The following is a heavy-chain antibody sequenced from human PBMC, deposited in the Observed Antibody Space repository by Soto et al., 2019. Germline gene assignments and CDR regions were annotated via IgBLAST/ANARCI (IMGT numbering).Heavy chain of an antibody. CDR1: AGSASSGSCY. Sequence: SETLSLTSTFSAGSASSGSCYWGRIRQHPGKVLECIGSIYYSGSTYYNPPPKSRVTISVDTSKNQFSLKLSSVTAADTAVYYCASRHSGSGWYEDYYYGMDVWGQGTTVT. CDR3: ASRHSGSGWYEDYYYGMDV. V-gene: IGHV4-39*01. D-gene: IGHD6-19*01. CDR2: IYYSGST. J-gene: IGHJ6*02.